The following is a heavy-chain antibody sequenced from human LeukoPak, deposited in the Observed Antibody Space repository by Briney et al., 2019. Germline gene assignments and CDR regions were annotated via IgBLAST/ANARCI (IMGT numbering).Heavy chain of an antibody. CDR2: INPHSGGT. J-gene: IGHJ5*02. CDR3: ARDLLMYYSGSGEST. V-gene: IGHV1-2*02. D-gene: IGHD3-10*01. Sequence: ASVKVSFKASGYTFTGYYMHWVRQAPGQGLEWMGWINPHSGGTNYAQKFQGRVTMTRDTSISTAYMELSRLRSDDTAVYCCARDLLMYYSGSGESTWGEGTLVTVSS. CDR1: GYTFTGYY.